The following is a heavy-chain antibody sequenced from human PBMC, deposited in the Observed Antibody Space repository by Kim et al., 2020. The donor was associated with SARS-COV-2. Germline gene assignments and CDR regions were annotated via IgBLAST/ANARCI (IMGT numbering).Heavy chain of an antibody. D-gene: IGHD6-13*01. CDR1: GGSISSSSYY. V-gene: IGHV4-39*01. CDR3: ARPQAAGTSYYFDY. Sequence: SETLSLTCTVSGGSISSSSYYWGWIRQPPGKGLEWIGSIYYSGSTYYNPSLKSRVTISVDTSKNQFSLKLSSVTAADTAVYYCARPQAAGTSYYFDYWGQGTLVTVSS. CDR2: IYYSGST. J-gene: IGHJ4*02.